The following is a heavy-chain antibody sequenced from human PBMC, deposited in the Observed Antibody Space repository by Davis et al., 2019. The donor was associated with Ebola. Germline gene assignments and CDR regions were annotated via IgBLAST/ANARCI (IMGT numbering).Heavy chain of an antibody. D-gene: IGHD3-10*01. J-gene: IGHJ4*02. CDR2: ISYDGSNK. V-gene: IGHV3-30*18. CDR3: AKDPGEG. CDR1: FFTFSSYG. Sequence: GESLKISCAASFFTFSSYGMHWVRQAPGKGLEWVAVISYDGSNKYYADSVKGRFTISRDNSKNTLYLQMNSLRAEDTAVYYCAKDPGEGWGQGTLVTVSS.